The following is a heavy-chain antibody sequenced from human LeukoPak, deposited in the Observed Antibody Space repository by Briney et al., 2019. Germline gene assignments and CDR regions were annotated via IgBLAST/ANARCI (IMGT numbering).Heavy chain of an antibody. CDR2: ISGYNGNT. Sequence: ASVKVSCKASGYTFTTYNINWVRQAPGQGLEWMGWISGYNGNTNYAQKLQGRVTMTTDTSTSTAYMELRSLKSDDTAVYYCAREGPCSSTSCYENGSYDYWGQGTLVTVAA. CDR3: AREGPCSSTSCYENGSYDY. CDR1: GYTFTTYN. V-gene: IGHV1-18*01. J-gene: IGHJ4*02. D-gene: IGHD2-2*01.